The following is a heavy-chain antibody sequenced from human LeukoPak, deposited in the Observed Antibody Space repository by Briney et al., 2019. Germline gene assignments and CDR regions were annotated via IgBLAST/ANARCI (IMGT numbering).Heavy chain of an antibody. V-gene: IGHV4-31*03. CDR1: GGSISSGGYY. D-gene: IGHD3-22*01. Sequence: TSQTLSLTCTVSGGSISSGGYYWSWIRQHPGKGLEWIGYIYYSGSTYYNPSLKSRVTISVDTSKNQFSLKLSSVTAADTAVYYCARAYYDSSGYPTYYFDYWGQGTLVTVSS. J-gene: IGHJ4*02. CDR2: IYYSGST. CDR3: ARAYYDSSGYPTYYFDY.